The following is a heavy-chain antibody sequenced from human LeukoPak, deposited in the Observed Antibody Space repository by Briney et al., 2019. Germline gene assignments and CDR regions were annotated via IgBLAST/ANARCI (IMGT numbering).Heavy chain of an antibody. D-gene: IGHD3-22*01. CDR2: IRYDGSNK. CDR3: AKGGPERYYYDSSGYYAFDI. Sequence: PGGSLRLSCAASGFTFSSYAMHWVRQAPGKGLEWVAFIRYDGSNKYYADSVKGRFTISRDNSKNTLYLQMNSLRAEDTAVYYCAKGGPERYYYDSSGYYAFDIWGQGTMVTVSS. V-gene: IGHV3-30*02. CDR1: GFTFSSYA. J-gene: IGHJ3*02.